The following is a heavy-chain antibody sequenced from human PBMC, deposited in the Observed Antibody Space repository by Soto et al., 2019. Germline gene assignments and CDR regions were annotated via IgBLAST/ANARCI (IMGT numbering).Heavy chain of an antibody. CDR1: GGSISSYY. V-gene: IGHV4-59*01. D-gene: IGHD6-13*01. Sequence: QVQLQESGPGLVKPSETLSLTCTVSGGSISSYYWSWIRQPPGKGLEWIGYIYYSGSTKYNPSLKSRVTISVDTSKNQFSLKLSSVTAADTAVYYCARGSSWYFGDVWGQGTTVTVSS. J-gene: IGHJ6*02. CDR2: IYYSGST. CDR3: ARGSSWYFGDV.